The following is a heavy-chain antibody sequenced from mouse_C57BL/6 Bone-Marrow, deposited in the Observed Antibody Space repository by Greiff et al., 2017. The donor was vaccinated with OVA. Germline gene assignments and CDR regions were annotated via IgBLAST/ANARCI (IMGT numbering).Heavy chain of an antibody. J-gene: IGHJ2*01. Sequence: QVQLQQPGAELVKPGASVKLSCKASGYTFTSYWMHWVKQRPGQGLEWIGMIHPNSGSTNYNEKFKSKATLTVDKSSSTAYMQLSSLTSEDSAVYYCARLYYTLYYFDYWGQGTTLTVSS. CDR3: ARLYYTLYYFDY. CDR2: IHPNSGST. V-gene: IGHV1-64*01. CDR1: GYTFTSYW. D-gene: IGHD2-1*01.